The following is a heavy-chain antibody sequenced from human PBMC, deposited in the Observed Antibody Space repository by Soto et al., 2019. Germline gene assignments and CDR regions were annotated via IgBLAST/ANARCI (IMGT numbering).Heavy chain of an antibody. D-gene: IGHD3-10*01. J-gene: IGHJ4*02. CDR2: ISWNSGSI. Sequence: GGSLRLSCAASGFTFDDYAMHWVRQAPGKGLEWVSGISWNSGSIGYADSVKGRFTISRDNAKNSLYLQMNSLRAEDTALYYCAKADYYGSGSYVFDYWGQGTLVTVSS. CDR1: GFTFDDYA. V-gene: IGHV3-9*01. CDR3: AKADYYGSGSYVFDY.